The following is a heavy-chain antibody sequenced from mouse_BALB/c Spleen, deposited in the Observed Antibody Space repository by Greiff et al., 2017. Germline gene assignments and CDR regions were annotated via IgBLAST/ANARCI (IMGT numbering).Heavy chain of an antibody. D-gene: IGHD5-5*01. Sequence: QVQLKQSGPELVKPGASVKISCKASGYAFSSSWMNWVKQRPGQGLEWIGRIYPGDGDTNYNGKFKGKATLTADKSSSTAYMQLSSLTSVDSAVYFCAREDYPYAMDYWGQGTSVTVSS. V-gene: IGHV1-82*01. CDR2: IYPGDGDT. CDR3: AREDYPYAMDY. J-gene: IGHJ4*01. CDR1: GYAFSSSW.